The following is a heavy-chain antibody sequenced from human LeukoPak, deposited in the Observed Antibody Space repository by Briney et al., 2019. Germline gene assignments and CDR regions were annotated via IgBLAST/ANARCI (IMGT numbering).Heavy chain of an antibody. CDR2: ISGSGGST. J-gene: IGHJ4*02. CDR3: AKQSGGTLDY. D-gene: IGHD6-13*01. CDR1: GFTFNNYA. V-gene: IGHV3-23*01. Sequence: GGSLRLPCAASGFTFNNYAMNWVRQAPGKGLEWVSGISGSGGSTYYADSVKGRFTISRDNSKNTLFLQMNSLRAEDTAVYYCAKQSGGTLDYWGQGTLVTVSS.